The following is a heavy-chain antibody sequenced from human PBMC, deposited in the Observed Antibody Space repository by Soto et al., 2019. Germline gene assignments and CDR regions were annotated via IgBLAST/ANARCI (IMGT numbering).Heavy chain of an antibody. CDR2: IHHSGAT. Sequence: QVQLQESGPGLVQPSGTLSLTCAVSGDSITGDNWWSWVRQPPGKGLEWIGEIHHSGATNYNPSLKSRVTISVDQSQNQFSLKLNSVTAADPAMFYCATQGFYRMGVWGRGTTVTVSS. V-gene: IGHV4-4*02. CDR1: GDSITGDNW. CDR3: ATQGFYRMGV. J-gene: IGHJ6*02.